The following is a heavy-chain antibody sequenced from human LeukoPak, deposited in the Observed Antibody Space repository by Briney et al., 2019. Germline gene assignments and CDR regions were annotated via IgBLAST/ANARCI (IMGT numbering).Heavy chain of an antibody. CDR3: AKAARDHYYYDSSGYYAPYPEYFQH. Sequence: GGSLRLSCAASGFTFSSYAMSWVRQAPGKGLEWVSAISGSGGSTYYADSVKGRFTISRDNSKNTLYLQMNSLRAEDTAVYYCAKAARDHYYYDSSGYYAPYPEYFQHWGQGTLVTVSS. V-gene: IGHV3-23*01. CDR2: ISGSGGST. CDR1: GFTFSSYA. J-gene: IGHJ1*01. D-gene: IGHD3-22*01.